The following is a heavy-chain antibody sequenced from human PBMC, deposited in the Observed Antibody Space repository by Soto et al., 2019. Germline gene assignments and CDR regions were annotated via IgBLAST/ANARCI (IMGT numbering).Heavy chain of an antibody. CDR2: IKQDGSQT. Sequence: PGAALRLSCGASGVTLSRYWMSGVRQAPGKGLEWVANIKQDGSQTYYVYSVKGRFTISRDNTMNSLYLQMNSLRAEDAAMYYCARGYSSSPNWSDPSAQRTLVHVSS. CDR1: GVTLSRYW. CDR3: ARGYSSSPNWSDP. J-gene: IGHJ5*02. D-gene: IGHD6-6*01. V-gene: IGHV3-7*03.